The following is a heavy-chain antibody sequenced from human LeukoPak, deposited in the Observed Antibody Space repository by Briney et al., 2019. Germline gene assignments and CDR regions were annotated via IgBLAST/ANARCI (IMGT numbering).Heavy chain of an antibody. CDR3: ARVTGYVIEDYFDY. V-gene: IGHV4-39*07. J-gene: IGHJ4*02. D-gene: IGHD3-22*01. CDR2: IYYSGST. Sequence: SETLSLTCTVSGGSISSSSYYWGGIRQPPGRGLEWIGSIYYSGSTYYNPSLKSRVTISVPPSKTHFSLKLRSVTAAHTAVYYCARVTGYVIEDYFDYWGQGTLVTVSS. CDR1: GGSISSSSYY.